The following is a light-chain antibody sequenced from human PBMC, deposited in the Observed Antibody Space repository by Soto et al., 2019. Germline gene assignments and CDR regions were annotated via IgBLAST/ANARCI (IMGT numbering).Light chain of an antibody. J-gene: IGKJ1*01. Sequence: DIQMTQSPSSLSASVGDRISITCRASQIIGTYLNWYQQKPGKAPNLLVHAASNLQSGVPSRFSGSGSGTDFTLTISGLQPEDLATYYCQQSFNVPVTFGQGTKVEIK. CDR2: AAS. V-gene: IGKV1-39*01. CDR3: QQSFNVPVT. CDR1: QIIGTY.